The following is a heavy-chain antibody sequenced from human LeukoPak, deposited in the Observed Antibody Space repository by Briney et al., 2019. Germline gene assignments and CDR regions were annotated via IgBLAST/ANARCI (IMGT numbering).Heavy chain of an antibody. CDR2: INWDGGST. CDR1: GFTFYDYT. CDR3: AKGDVDSPMNFYH. V-gene: IGHV3-43*01. Sequence: PGGSLRLSCAASGFTFYDYTMHWVRHAPGKGLEWVSLINWDGGSTYYAGSVKGRFTISRDNSKNSLYLQMNSLRTEDTALYYCAKGDVDSPMNFYHWGQGTLVTVSS. J-gene: IGHJ4*02. D-gene: IGHD5-18*01.